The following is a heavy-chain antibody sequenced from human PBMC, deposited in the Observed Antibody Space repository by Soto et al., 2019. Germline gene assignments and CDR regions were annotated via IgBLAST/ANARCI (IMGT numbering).Heavy chain of an antibody. V-gene: IGHV4-59*13. D-gene: IGHD3-16*01. CDR3: ARRGFYMLTFGVGDANAFDI. Sequence: SETLSLTCTVSGGSITSDYWSWIRQPPGKGLEWIGYIYYSGDTNYNPSLKSRVTISVDTSKNQFSLKLTSVTAADTAVYYCARRGFYMLTFGVGDANAFDIWGQGTMVT. CDR1: GGSITSDY. CDR2: IYYSGDT. J-gene: IGHJ3*02.